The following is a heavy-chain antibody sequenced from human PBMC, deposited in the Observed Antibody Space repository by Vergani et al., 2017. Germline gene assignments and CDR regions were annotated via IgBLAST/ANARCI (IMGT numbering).Heavy chain of an antibody. CDR1: GGTFSSYA. D-gene: IGHD1-1*01. CDR2: IIPIFGTA. Sequence: QVQLVQSGAEVKKPGSSVKVSCKASGGTFSSYAISWVRQAPGQGLEWMGGIIPIFGTANYAQKFQGRVTITADESTSTAYMELSSLRSEDTVVYYCAREWGTRSRHETKNYYYMDVWGKGTTVTVSS. CDR3: AREWGTRSRHETKNYYYMDV. V-gene: IGHV1-69*01. J-gene: IGHJ6*03.